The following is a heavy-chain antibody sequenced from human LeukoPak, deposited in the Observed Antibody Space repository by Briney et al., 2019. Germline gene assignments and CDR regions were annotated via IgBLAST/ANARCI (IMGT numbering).Heavy chain of an antibody. CDR2: ISSSSSYI. CDR1: GFTFSSYT. D-gene: IGHD1-26*01. V-gene: IGHV3-21*04. J-gene: IGHJ4*02. Sequence: PGGSLRLSCAASGFTFSSYTMNWVRQAPGKGLEWVSSISSSSSYIYYADSVKGRFTISRDNAKNSLYLQMNSLRAEDSAVYYCARVRDRGRLFDYWGQGTLVTVSS. CDR3: ARVRDRGRLFDY.